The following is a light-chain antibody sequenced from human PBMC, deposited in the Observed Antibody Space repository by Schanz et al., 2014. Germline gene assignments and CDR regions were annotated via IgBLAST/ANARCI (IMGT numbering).Light chain of an antibody. CDR3: QQYGSSRGS. Sequence: EIVLTQSPGTLSLSPGGRATLSCRASQSVTSNYFAWYQQKPGQAPRLLIYGASSRANGIPDRFSGSGSGTDFILTISRLEPEDFAVYYCQQYGSSRGSFGQGTKLEIK. J-gene: IGKJ2*04. V-gene: IGKV3-20*01. CDR1: QSVTSNY. CDR2: GAS.